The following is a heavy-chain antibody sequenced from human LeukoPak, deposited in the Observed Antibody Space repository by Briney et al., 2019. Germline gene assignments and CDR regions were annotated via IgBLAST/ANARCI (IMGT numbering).Heavy chain of an antibody. V-gene: IGHV3-33*01. J-gene: IGHJ4*02. CDR2: IWYDGSNK. D-gene: IGHD1-26*01. CDR1: GFTFSSHG. CDR3: ASHSGNYPRGYFDY. Sequence: GGPLRLSCAASGFTFSSHGMHWVRQAPGKGLEWVAVIWYDGSNKYYADSVKGRFTISKDNSKSTLYLQMNSLRAEDTAVYYCASHSGNYPRGYFDYWGQGTLVIVSS.